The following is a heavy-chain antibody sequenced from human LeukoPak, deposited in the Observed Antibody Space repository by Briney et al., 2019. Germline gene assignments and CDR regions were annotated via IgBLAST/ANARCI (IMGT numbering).Heavy chain of an antibody. V-gene: IGHV3-7*01. CDR3: ANILWFGEYTRYFDY. D-gene: IGHD3-10*01. CDR1: GFTFSRYW. J-gene: IGHJ4*02. Sequence: GGSLRLSCAASGFTFSRYWMSWVRQAPGKGLEWVANIKQDGSEKYYVDSVKGRFTISRDNAKNSLYLQMNSLRAGDTAVYYCANILWFGEYTRYFDYWGQGTLVTVSS. CDR2: IKQDGSEK.